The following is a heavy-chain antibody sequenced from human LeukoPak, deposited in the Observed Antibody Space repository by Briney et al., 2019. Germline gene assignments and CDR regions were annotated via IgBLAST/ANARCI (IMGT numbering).Heavy chain of an antibody. Sequence: SETLSLTCTVSGGSISSSSYYWGWIRQPPGKGLEWIGNIYYSGCTYYNPSLKSRVTISVDTSKNQFSLRLNSVTAADTAVYYCARLPREQSFDYWGQGTLVTVSS. J-gene: IGHJ4*02. CDR1: GGSISSSSYY. V-gene: IGHV4-39*01. CDR2: IYYSGCT. D-gene: IGHD1-26*01. CDR3: ARLPREQSFDY.